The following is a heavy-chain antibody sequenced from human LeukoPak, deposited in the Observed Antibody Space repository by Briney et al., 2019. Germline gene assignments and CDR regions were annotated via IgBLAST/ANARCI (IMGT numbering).Heavy chain of an antibody. CDR2: IRSKAYGGTT. CDR3: TRGQKYYYGSGTYYFLFDY. Sequence: GGSLRLSCTPSGFNFGDYAMSWVRHAPGKGLEWVGFIRSKAYGGTTEYAAYVKGRFTVSRDDSKNIAYLQMNSLKTEDTAVYYCTRGQKYYYGSGTYYFLFDYWGQGTLVTVSS. V-gene: IGHV3-49*04. D-gene: IGHD3-10*01. CDR1: GFNFGDYA. J-gene: IGHJ4*02.